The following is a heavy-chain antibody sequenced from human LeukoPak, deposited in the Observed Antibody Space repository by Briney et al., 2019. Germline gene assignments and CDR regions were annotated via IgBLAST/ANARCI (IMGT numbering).Heavy chain of an antibody. Sequence: ASVKVSCKASGYTFTSYDINWVRQATGQGLEWMGWMNPNSGNTGYAQKFQGRVTITRNTSISTAYMELSSLRSEDTAVYYCATFGVGNDAFDIWGQGTMVTVSS. CDR3: ATFGVGNDAFDI. J-gene: IGHJ3*02. V-gene: IGHV1-8*03. D-gene: IGHD3-10*01. CDR2: MNPNSGNT. CDR1: GYTFTSYD.